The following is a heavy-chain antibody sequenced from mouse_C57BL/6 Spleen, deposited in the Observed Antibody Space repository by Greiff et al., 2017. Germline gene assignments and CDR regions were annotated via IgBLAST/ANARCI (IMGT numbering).Heavy chain of an antibody. CDR1: GYSIISGYY. Sequence: EVQLVESGPGLVKPSQSLSLTCSVTGYSIISGYYWYWIRQFPGNKLEWMGYISYDGSNNYNPSLKNRISITRDTSKNQFFLKWNSVATEDAATYYCAREGDYDYDWYFDVWGTGTTVTVSS. V-gene: IGHV3-6*01. J-gene: IGHJ1*03. CDR3: AREGDYDYDWYFDV. CDR2: ISYDGSN. D-gene: IGHD2-4*01.